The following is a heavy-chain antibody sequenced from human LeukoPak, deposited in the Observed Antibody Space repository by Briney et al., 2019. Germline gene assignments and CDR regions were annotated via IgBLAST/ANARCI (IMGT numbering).Heavy chain of an antibody. Sequence: GGSVTLSYAPSGFTVSNNYVNSARHPPGRWLEWVCLSYSDCGTHYADSVKGRFTISRDSSKNTLYLQMNSLRAEDTAVYYCARDPPAVRTNTYAWGQGTLVTVSS. CDR3: ARDPPAVRTNTYA. J-gene: IGHJ5*02. D-gene: IGHD4/OR15-4a*01. V-gene: IGHV3-66*01. CDR1: GFTVSNNY. CDR2: SYSDCGT.